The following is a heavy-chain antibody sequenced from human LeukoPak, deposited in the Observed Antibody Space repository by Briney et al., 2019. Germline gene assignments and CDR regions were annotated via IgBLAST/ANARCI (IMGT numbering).Heavy chain of an antibody. J-gene: IGHJ4*02. CDR3: ARDRHPYSSGWDFDY. V-gene: IGHV3-33*01. CDR2: IWYDGSNK. D-gene: IGHD6-19*01. CDR1: GFTFSSYG. Sequence: GGSLRLSCAASGFTFSSYGMHWVRQAPGKGLEWVAVIWYDGSNKYYADSVKGRFTNSRDNSKNTLYLQMNSLRAEDTAVYYCARDRHPYSSGWDFDYWGQGTLVTVSS.